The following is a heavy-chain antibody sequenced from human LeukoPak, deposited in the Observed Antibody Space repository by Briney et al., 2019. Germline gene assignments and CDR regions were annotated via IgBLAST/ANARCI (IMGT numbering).Heavy chain of an antibody. D-gene: IGHD3-22*01. CDR3: ARYYDRWDAFDI. J-gene: IGHJ3*02. V-gene: IGHV4-34*01. CDR1: GGSFSGNY. Sequence: PSETLSLTCAVYGGSFSGNYWTLIRQTPGRGLEWIGESSPSGDITGYNPSLKGRATISVDSSKKQFSLKLSSVTAADTAVYYCARYYDRWDAFDIWGRGTMVTVSS. CDR2: SSPSGDI.